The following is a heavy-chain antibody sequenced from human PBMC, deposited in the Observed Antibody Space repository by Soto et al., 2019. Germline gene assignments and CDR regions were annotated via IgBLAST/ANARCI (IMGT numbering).Heavy chain of an antibody. J-gene: IGHJ4*02. V-gene: IGHV3-7*05. CDR1: GFTFRSQW. CDR2: IKEDGSDK. D-gene: IGHD5-18*01. CDR3: ARDNSLVY. Sequence: GSLRLSCAASGFTFRSQWMTWVRQAPGKGLEWVANIKEDGSDKYYVDSVKGRFIISRDNAKNSLYLQMDSLRAEDTAVYYCARDNSLVYWGQGTLVTVS.